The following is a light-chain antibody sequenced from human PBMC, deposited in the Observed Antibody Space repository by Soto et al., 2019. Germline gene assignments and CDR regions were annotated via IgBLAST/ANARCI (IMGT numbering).Light chain of an antibody. CDR3: SSYTSSSTNV. Sequence: QSALTQPASVSGSPGQSITISCTGTSSDVGGYNYVSWSQQHPGKAPQLMIYEVSNRPSGVSNRFSGSNSGNTASLTISGLQAEDEADYYCSSYTSSSTNVFGTGTKVTVL. V-gene: IGLV2-14*01. CDR1: SSDVGGYNY. J-gene: IGLJ1*01. CDR2: EVS.